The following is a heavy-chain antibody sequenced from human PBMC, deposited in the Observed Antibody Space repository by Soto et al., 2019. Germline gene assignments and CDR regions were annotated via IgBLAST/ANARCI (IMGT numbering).Heavy chain of an antibody. D-gene: IGHD2-15*01. V-gene: IGHV4-31*03. CDR1: GGSVISVNYY. CDR3: ARGGGKFDY. Sequence: QMQLQESGPGLVKPSQTLSLTCTVSGGSVISVNYYWSWIRQHPGKGLEWMGYIYYSGGTYYNPSLESRVTISIDTSKKEFSLKLSSVTTAGTAVYYCARGGGKFDYWGQGTLVTV. J-gene: IGHJ4*02. CDR2: IYYSGGT.